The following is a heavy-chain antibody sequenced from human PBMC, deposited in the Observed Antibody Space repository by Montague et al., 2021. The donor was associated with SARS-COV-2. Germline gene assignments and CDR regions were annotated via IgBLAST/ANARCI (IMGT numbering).Heavy chain of an antibody. V-gene: IGHV3-30*03. CDR1: GFTFSSYA. CDR2: ISYNGRNK. D-gene: IGHD5-18*01. CDR3: AREPKPVGYSYGYTFFDY. Sequence: SLRLSCAASGFTFSSYALHWVRQAPGKGPEWVAVISYNGRNKQFXXSLEGRATISRDNSKNTLYLQMDSLRTDDTAVYYCAREPKPVGYSYGYTFFDYWGQGTLVTVSS. J-gene: IGHJ4*02.